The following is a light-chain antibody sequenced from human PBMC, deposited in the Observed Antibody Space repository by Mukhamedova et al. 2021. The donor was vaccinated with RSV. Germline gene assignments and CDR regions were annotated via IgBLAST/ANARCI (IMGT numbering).Light chain of an antibody. CDR2: SAS. Sequence: WYQRRVHGKAPRLLIFSASTLQSGVPSRFSGSGSGTEFTLTITSLQPDDVATYFCQHADETPHTFGQGTKVDIK. J-gene: IGKJ2*01. V-gene: IGKV1-39*01. CDR3: QHADETPHT.